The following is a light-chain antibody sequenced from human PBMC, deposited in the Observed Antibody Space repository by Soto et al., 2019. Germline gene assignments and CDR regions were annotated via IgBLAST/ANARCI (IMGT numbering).Light chain of an antibody. CDR2: DAS. V-gene: IGKV3-11*01. CDR3: QVRDVWPS. J-gene: IGKJ1*01. Sequence: IVLTQSPVTLASSPGERAVLSCRASQSVSTSLAWYQHKPGQAPRLFIYDASKRAPGIPARFSGSGSGTDFTLTISSLEPEDLAVYYCQVRDVWPSFGQGTKVDIK. CDR1: QSVSTS.